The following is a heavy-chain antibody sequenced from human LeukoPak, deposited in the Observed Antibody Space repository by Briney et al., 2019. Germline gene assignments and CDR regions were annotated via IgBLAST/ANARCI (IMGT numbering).Heavy chain of an antibody. V-gene: IGHV4-4*07. CDR2: IYTSGST. J-gene: IGHJ4*02. Sequence: PSETLSLTCNVSGGSIRGYYWSWIRQPAGKGLEWIGRIYTSGSTNYDPSLKSRVTISVDTSKNQFSLKLSSVTAADTAVYYCARDGGRARVNYFDYWGQGTLVTVSS. CDR3: ARDGGRARVNYFDY. CDR1: GGSIRGYY. D-gene: IGHD3-16*01.